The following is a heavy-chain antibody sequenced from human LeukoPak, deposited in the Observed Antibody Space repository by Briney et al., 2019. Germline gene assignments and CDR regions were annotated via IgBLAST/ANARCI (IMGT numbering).Heavy chain of an antibody. Sequence: GASVKVSCKASGGTFGTYSLSWVRQAPGQGLEWMGGIIPMFGTRNYAQKFQGRVTITADESTSTVYMELSSLRSEDTAVYYCARWAGSCRSSSCYKPFDYWGQGTLVTVSA. CDR2: IIPMFGTR. CDR3: ARWAGSCRSSSCYKPFDY. D-gene: IGHD2-2*02. J-gene: IGHJ4*02. V-gene: IGHV1-69*13. CDR1: GGTFGTYS.